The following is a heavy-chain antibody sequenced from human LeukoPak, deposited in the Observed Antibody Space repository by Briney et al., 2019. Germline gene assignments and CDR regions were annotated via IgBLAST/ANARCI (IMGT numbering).Heavy chain of an antibody. D-gene: IGHD3-16*02. V-gene: IGHV1-2*02. Sequence: ASVKVSCKTSVYTFTGYYIQWVRQAPRQGLEWMGYINPDSGGTNYAQEFQGRVTMTRDTSISTAYMELNRLRSDDTAVYYCARGEMITFGGVIVISTFDIWGQGTMVTVS. CDR3: ARGEMITFGGVIVISTFDI. CDR2: INPDSGGT. CDR1: VYTFTGYY. J-gene: IGHJ3*02.